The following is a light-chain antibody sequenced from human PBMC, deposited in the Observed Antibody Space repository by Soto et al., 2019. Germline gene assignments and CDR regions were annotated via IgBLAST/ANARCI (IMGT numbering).Light chain of an antibody. CDR2: AAS. CDR1: QSISSY. Sequence: DLQMTQSPSSLSASVGDRVTITCRASQSISSYLNWYQQKPGKAPKPLIYAASSLQSGVPSRFSGSRSATAFTLTISSLQPEDFATYYCQQRYSTPWTFGQGTKVEIK. V-gene: IGKV1-39*01. CDR3: QQRYSTPWT. J-gene: IGKJ1*01.